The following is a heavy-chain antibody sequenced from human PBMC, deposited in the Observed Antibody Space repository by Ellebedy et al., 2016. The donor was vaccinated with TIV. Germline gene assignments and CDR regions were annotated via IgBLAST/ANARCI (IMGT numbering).Heavy chain of an antibody. D-gene: IGHD2-15*01. CDR2: SSGYNGDT. CDR1: GYTFPSYG. Sequence: ASVKVSXKASGYTFPSYGISWVRQAPGQGLEWMGWSSGYNGDTNYARKFQGRVTMTTDTSTNTAYMELRRLRSDDTAMYYCARGTHSDPSVNFDYWGQGTLVTVSS. V-gene: IGHV1-18*04. J-gene: IGHJ4*02. CDR3: ARGTHSDPSVNFDY.